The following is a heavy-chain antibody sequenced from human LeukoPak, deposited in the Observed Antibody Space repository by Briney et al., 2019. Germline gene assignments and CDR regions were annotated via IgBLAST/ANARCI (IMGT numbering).Heavy chain of an antibody. V-gene: IGHV3-30-3*01. CDR1: GFTFFTYS. Sequence: PGGSLRPSCSASGFTFFTYSMHCVPEAPGRGLEWVALISYDGTNAFYAESVKGRFTISRDASQNTLYLQLNSLRAEDTAVYYCARSYGSATYAFDSWGQGTLVTVSS. J-gene: IGHJ4*02. CDR3: ARSYGSATYAFDS. CDR2: ISYDGTNA. D-gene: IGHD3-10*01.